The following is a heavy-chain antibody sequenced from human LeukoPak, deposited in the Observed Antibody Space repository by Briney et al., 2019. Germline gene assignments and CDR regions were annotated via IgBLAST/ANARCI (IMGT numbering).Heavy chain of an antibody. D-gene: IGHD3-16*01. CDR3: AKAFRGLREYYYYMDV. V-gene: IGHV3-23*01. CDR1: GFTFSSYA. CDR2: INGRGGST. Sequence: GSLRLSCAASGFTFSSYAMSWVRQAPGKGLEWVSAINGRGGSTYYADSVKGRFTISRDNSKNTLYLQMNSLRAEDTAVYYCAKAFRGLREYYYYMDVWGKGTTVTVSS. J-gene: IGHJ6*03.